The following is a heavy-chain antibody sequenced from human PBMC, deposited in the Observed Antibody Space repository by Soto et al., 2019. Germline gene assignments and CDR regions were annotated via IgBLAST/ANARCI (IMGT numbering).Heavy chain of an antibody. V-gene: IGHV1-18*01. CDR1: GYTFTSYG. J-gene: IGHJ6*02. D-gene: IGHD2-15*01. Sequence: ASVKVSCKASGYTFTSYGISWVRQAPGQGLEWMGCISAYNGNTNYAQNLQGRVTMTTDTSTSTAYMELRSLRSDDTAVYYCARDRAGYCSGGSCYPYYYGMDVWGQGTTVTVSS. CDR3: ARDRAGYCSGGSCYPYYYGMDV. CDR2: ISAYNGNT.